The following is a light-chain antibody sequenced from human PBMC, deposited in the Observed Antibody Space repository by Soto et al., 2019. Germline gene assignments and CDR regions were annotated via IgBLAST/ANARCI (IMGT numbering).Light chain of an antibody. J-gene: IGKJ1*01. CDR3: QQYNNWWT. CDR1: QSVSSN. V-gene: IGKV3-15*01. CDR2: GAS. Sequence: EIVMTQSPATLSVSPGERATLSCRASQSVSSNLAWYQKKPGQAPRLLIYGASTRATGIPARFSGSGPGTEFTLTISSLQSEDFAVYYCQQYNNWWTFGQGTKVEIK.